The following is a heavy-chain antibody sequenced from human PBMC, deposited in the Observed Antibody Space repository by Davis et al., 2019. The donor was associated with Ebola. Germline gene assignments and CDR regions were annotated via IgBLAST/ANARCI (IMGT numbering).Heavy chain of an antibody. CDR2: INPRGGST. J-gene: IGHJ5*02. D-gene: IGHD3-9*01. CDR1: GYTFTSYY. CDR3: ARAPYDMLTGYNNWFDP. Sequence: AASVKVSCKASGYTFTSYYMHWVRQAPGQGLEWMGIINPRGGSTSYAQKFQDRVTITADKFTGTAYMELSSLRSEDTAVYYCARAPYDMLTGYNNWFDPWGQGTLVTVSS. V-gene: IGHV1-46*01.